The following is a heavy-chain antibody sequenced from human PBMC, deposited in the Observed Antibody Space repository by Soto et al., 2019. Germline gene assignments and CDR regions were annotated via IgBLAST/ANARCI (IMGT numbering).Heavy chain of an antibody. CDR1: GFTFSSNW. Sequence: GGSLRLSCAASGFTFSSNWMHWVRQAPGEGLVWVSRINSDGSITSYADSVKGRFTTSRDNAKNTLYLQMNSLRVEDTAVYYCARVETSTGTIYWGQGTLVTVSS. D-gene: IGHD1-1*01. V-gene: IGHV3-74*01. CDR3: ARVETSTGTIY. J-gene: IGHJ4*02. CDR2: INSDGSIT.